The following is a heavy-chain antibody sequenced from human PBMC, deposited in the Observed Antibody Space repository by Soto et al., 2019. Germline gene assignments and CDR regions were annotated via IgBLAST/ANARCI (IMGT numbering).Heavy chain of an antibody. Sequence: PSETLSLTCTVSGGSISSSSYYWGWIRQPPGKGLEWIGSIYYSGSTYYNPSLKSRVTISVDTSKNQFSLKLSSVTAADTAVYYCARPIAWPEAAIGAYGKDVWGQGTTVTVSS. J-gene: IGHJ6*02. CDR1: GGSISSSSYY. D-gene: IGHD3-22*01. V-gene: IGHV4-39*01. CDR2: IYYSGST. CDR3: ARPIAWPEAAIGAYGKDV.